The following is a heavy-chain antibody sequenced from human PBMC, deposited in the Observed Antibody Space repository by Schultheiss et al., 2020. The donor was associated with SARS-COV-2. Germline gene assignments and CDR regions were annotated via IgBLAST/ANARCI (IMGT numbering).Heavy chain of an antibody. CDR2: IKSKTDGGTT. CDR1: GFTFSNAW. D-gene: IGHD6-6*01. Sequence: GGSLRLSCAASGFTFSNAWMSWVRQAPGKGLEWVGRIKSKTDGGTTDYAAPVKGRFTISRDDSKNTLYLQMNSLRAEDMAVYYCAREYSSSSAFDYWGQGTLVTVSS. CDR3: AREYSSSSAFDY. V-gene: IGHV3-15*01. J-gene: IGHJ4*02.